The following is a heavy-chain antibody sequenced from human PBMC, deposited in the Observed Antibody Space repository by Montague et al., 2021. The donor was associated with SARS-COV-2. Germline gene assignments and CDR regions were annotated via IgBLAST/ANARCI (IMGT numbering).Heavy chain of an antibody. V-gene: IGHV3-7*01. D-gene: IGHD3-9*01. Sequence: SLRLSCAASGFTFSSYWMNWVRQAPGKGLEWVANIKQDGSEKYFVDSVKGRFTISRDNAKNSLYLQMNSLRAEDTAVYYCAREDYDILTGYYSPYYYGMDFWGQGTTVTVSS. CDR1: GFTFSSYW. J-gene: IGHJ6*02. CDR3: AREDYDILTGYYSPYYYGMDF. CDR2: IKQDGSEK.